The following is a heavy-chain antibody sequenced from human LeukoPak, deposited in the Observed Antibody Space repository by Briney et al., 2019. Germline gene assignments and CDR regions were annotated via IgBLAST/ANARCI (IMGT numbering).Heavy chain of an antibody. J-gene: IGHJ4*02. CDR3: ARRTLLWFGEYRVGYFDY. D-gene: IGHD3-10*01. CDR1: GGSISSSSYY. V-gene: IGHV4-39*01. CDR2: IYYSGST. Sequence: SETLSLTCAVSGGSISSSSYYWGWIRQPPGKGLEWIGSIYYSGSTYYNPSLKSRVTISVDTSKNQFSLKLSSVTAADTAVYYCARRTLLWFGEYRVGYFDYWGQGTLVTVSS.